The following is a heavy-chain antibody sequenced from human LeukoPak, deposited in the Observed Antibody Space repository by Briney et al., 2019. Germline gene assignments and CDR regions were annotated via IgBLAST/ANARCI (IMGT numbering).Heavy chain of an antibody. Sequence: GASVKVSCKASGYTFTSYAMHWVRQAPGQRLEWMGRINAGNGNTKYSQKFQGRVTITRDTSASTAYMELSSLRSEDTAVYYCARDRMAMGMIDYWGQGTLVTVSS. D-gene: IGHD5-24*01. V-gene: IGHV1-3*01. CDR3: ARDRMAMGMIDY. CDR1: GYTFTSYA. CDR2: INAGNGNT. J-gene: IGHJ4*02.